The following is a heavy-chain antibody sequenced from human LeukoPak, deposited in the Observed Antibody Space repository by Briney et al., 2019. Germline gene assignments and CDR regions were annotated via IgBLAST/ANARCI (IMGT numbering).Heavy chain of an antibody. CDR3: ARDLPPSIYYESKDYYYMDV. CDR1: GFTFSSYG. V-gene: IGHV3-21*01. CDR2: ISSGSTYY. Sequence: GGSLRLSCAASGFTFSSYGMSWVRQAPGKGFEWVSSISSGSTYYYYGDSVKGRFTISRDNAKNALYLQMNSLRAEDTAVYYCARDLPPSIYYESKDYYYMDVWGKGTTVTVSS. D-gene: IGHD3-22*01. J-gene: IGHJ6*03.